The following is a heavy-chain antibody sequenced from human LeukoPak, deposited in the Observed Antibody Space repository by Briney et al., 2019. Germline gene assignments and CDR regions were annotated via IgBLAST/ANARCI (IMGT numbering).Heavy chain of an antibody. CDR2: ISPYNGKT. J-gene: IGHJ4*02. Sequence: ASVKVSCKAFNYTFTSYGISWVRQAPGKGLERMAWISPYNGKTLYAEKYQGRVTLTTETSTDTAFMELTSLTSDDTAVYYCARDLSKLDYWGQGTLVSVSS. CDR3: ARDLSKLDY. CDR1: NYTFTSYG. D-gene: IGHD4-11*01. V-gene: IGHV1-18*01.